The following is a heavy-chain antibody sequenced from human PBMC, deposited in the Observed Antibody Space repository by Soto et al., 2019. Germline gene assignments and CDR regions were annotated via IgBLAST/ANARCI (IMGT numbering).Heavy chain of an antibody. CDR2: ISYDGSNK. Sequence: QVELVESGGGVVQPGRSLRLSCAASGFTFSSYGMHWVRQAPGKGLEWVAVISYDGSNKYYADSVKGRFTISRDNSKNTLCLQMNSLRAEDTAVYYCAKDLELWLRYYYYGMDVWGQGTTVTVSS. V-gene: IGHV3-30*18. J-gene: IGHJ6*02. CDR3: AKDLELWLRYYYYGMDV. D-gene: IGHD5-18*01. CDR1: GFTFSSYG.